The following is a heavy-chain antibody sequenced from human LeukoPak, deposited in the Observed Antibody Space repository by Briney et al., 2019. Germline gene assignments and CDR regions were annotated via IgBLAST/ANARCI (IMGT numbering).Heavy chain of an antibody. J-gene: IGHJ6*02. Sequence: PSETLSLTCAVYGGSFSGYYWSWIRQPPGKGLEWIGEINHSGSTNYNPSLKSRATISVDTSKNQFSLKLSSVTAADTAVYYCARGYDFWSGYPNSYYYYGMDVWGQGTTVTVSS. CDR2: INHSGST. V-gene: IGHV4-34*01. D-gene: IGHD3-3*01. CDR1: GGSFSGYY. CDR3: ARGYDFWSGYPNSYYYYGMDV.